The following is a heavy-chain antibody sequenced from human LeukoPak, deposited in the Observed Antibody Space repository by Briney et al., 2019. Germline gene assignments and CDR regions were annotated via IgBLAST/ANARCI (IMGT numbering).Heavy chain of an antibody. J-gene: IGHJ4*02. CDR3: ARDGALNEQWLVPLHFDY. D-gene: IGHD6-19*01. Sequence: GGSLRLSCEASGFTFSSYSMNWVRQAPGKGLEWVSSISSSSSYIYYADSVKGRFTISRDNAKNSLYLQMNSLRAEDTAVYYCARDGALNEQWLVPLHFDYWGQGTLVTVSS. V-gene: IGHV3-21*01. CDR2: ISSSSSYI. CDR1: GFTFSSYS.